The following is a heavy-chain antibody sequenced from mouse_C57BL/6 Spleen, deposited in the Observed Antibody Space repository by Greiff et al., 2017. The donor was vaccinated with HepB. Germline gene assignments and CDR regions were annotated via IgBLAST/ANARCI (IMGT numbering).Heavy chain of an antibody. D-gene: IGHD2-4*01. CDR3: ARGEWTGDYLYAMDY. CDR2: INPNYGTT. J-gene: IGHJ4*01. Sequence: EVQLQESGPELVKPGASVKISCKASGYSFTDYNMNWVKQSNGKSLEWIGVINPNYGTTSYNQKFKGKATLTVDQASSTAYMQLNSLTSEDSAVYYCARGEWTGDYLYAMDYWGQGTSVTVSS. CDR1: GYSFTDYN. V-gene: IGHV1-39*01.